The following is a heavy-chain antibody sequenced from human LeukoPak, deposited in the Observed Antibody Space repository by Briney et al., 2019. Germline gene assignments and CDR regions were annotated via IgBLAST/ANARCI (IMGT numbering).Heavy chain of an antibody. CDR3: TRSSGWYNYFDY. D-gene: IGHD6-19*01. V-gene: IGHV3-20*04. Sequence: GGSLRLSCAASGFTFDDYGMTWVRQAPGKGLEWVSGINWNGGNTGYADSVKGRFTISRDNAQNSLYLQMNSLRAEDTALYYCTRSSGWYNYFDYWGQGTLVTVSS. CDR1: GFTFDDYG. CDR2: INWNGGNT. J-gene: IGHJ4*02.